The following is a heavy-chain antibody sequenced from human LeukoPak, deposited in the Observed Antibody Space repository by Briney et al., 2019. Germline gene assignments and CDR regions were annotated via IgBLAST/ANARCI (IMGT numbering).Heavy chain of an antibody. V-gene: IGHV4-30-2*01. CDR3: AGEVTNYYYYYMDV. CDR1: GGSISSGGYY. D-gene: IGHD3-16*01. J-gene: IGHJ6*03. Sequence: SQTLSLTCTVSGGSISSGGYYWSWIRQPPGKGLEWIGYIYHSGSTYYNPSLKSRVTISVDRSKNQFSLKLSSVTAADTAVYYCAGEVTNYYYYYMDVWGKGTTVTVSS. CDR2: IYHSGST.